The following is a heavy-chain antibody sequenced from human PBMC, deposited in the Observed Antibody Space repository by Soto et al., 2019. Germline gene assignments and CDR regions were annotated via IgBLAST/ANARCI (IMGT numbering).Heavy chain of an antibody. J-gene: IGHJ5*02. Sequence: LSLTCTVSGGSISTYYWSWIRQPPGKGLEWIGYIYYSGSTNYNPSLKSRVTISLDTSKNQFSLKLSSVTAADTAVYYCARDRLANWFDPWGQGTLVTVSS. V-gene: IGHV4-59*01. CDR2: IYYSGST. CDR3: ARDRLANWFDP. CDR1: GGSISTYY. D-gene: IGHD3-9*01.